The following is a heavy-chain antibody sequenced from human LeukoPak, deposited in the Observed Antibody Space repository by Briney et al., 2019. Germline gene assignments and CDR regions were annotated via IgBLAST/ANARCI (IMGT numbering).Heavy chain of an antibody. Sequence: GGSLRLSCAASGFTFSSYAMSRVRQAPGKGLEWVSAISGSGGSTYYADSVKGRFTISRDNSKNTLYLQMDSLRAEDTAVYYCAKRVDIVASPFDYWGQGTLVTVSS. V-gene: IGHV3-23*01. D-gene: IGHD5-12*01. CDR3: AKRVDIVASPFDY. CDR2: ISGSGGST. CDR1: GFTFSSYA. J-gene: IGHJ4*02.